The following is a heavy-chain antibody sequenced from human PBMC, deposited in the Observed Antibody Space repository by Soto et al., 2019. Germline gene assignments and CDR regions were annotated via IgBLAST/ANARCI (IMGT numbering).Heavy chain of an antibody. V-gene: IGHV4-39*07. D-gene: IGHD4-17*01. J-gene: IGHJ4*02. CDR2: IYYSGST. CDR1: GDSIGSSTYF. CDR3: ARDAGDYGDYTDYFDY. Sequence: SETLSLTCTVSGDSIGSSTYFWGGVRQPPGKGLEWIGSIYYSGSTYYNPSLKSRVTISVDTSKNQFSLKLSSVTAADTAVYYCARDAGDYGDYTDYFDYWGQGTLVTVSS.